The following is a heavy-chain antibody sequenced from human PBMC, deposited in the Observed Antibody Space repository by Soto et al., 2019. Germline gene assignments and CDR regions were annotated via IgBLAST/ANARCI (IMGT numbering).Heavy chain of an antibody. CDR2: ISYDGSNK. CDR3: AKDVVPTYIVVVTGAFDY. CDR1: GFTFSSYG. V-gene: IGHV3-30*18. J-gene: IGHJ4*02. Sequence: PGGSLRLSCAASGFTFSSYGMHWVRQAPGKGLEWVAVISYDGSNKYYADSVKGRFTISRDNSKNTLYLQMNSLRAEDTAVYYCAKDVVPTYIVVVTGAFDYWGQGTLVTVSS. D-gene: IGHD3-22*01.